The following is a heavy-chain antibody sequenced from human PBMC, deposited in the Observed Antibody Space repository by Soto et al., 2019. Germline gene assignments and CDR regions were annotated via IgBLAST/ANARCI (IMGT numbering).Heavy chain of an antibody. D-gene: IGHD1-1*01. V-gene: IGHV1-18*01. CDR1: GYTFTSYG. CDR3: ARHNSQWPNWFDP. Sequence: QVQLVQSGAEVKKPGASVKVSCKASGYTFTSYGISWVRQAPGQGLEWMGWISAYDGNTNYAQKLQGRGTMTTDTSTSKAYMDLRSLRSDDTAVYYCARHNSQWPNWFDPWGQGTLVTVSS. CDR2: ISAYDGNT. J-gene: IGHJ5*02.